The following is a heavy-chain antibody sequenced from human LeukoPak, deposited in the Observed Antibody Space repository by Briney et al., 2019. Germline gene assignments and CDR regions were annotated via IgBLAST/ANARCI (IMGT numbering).Heavy chain of an antibody. CDR3: ARVRRKSRAYDFWSRVFAFDI. D-gene: IGHD3-3*01. V-gene: IGHV1-8*01. CDR2: MNPNSGNT. J-gene: IGHJ3*02. CDR1: GYTFTSYD. Sequence: ASVKVSCKASGYTFTSYDINWVRQATGQGLEWMGWMNPNSGNTGYAQKFQGRVTMTRNTSISTAYMELSSLRSEDTAVYYCARVRRKSRAYDFWSRVFAFDIWGQGTMVTVSS.